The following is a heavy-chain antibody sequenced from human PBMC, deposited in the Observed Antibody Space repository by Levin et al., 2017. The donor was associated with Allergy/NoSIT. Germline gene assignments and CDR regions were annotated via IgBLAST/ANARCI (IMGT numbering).Heavy chain of an antibody. Sequence: GGSLRLSCAASGFTFSSYAMHWVRQAPGKGLEWVAVISYDGNNKYYADSVKGRFTISRDNSKNTLYLQMNSLRTEDTAVYYCARARDGYNYFDYWGQGTLVTVSS. CDR2: ISYDGNNK. CDR3: ARARDGYNYFDY. J-gene: IGHJ4*02. CDR1: GFTFSSYA. V-gene: IGHV3-30-3*01. D-gene: IGHD5-24*01.